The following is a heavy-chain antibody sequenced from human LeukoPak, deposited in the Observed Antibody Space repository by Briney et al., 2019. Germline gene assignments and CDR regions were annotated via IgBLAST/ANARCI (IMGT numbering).Heavy chain of an antibody. D-gene: IGHD6-19*01. CDR2: ISYDGSKK. J-gene: IGHJ3*02. CDR1: GLTFSSYA. V-gene: IGHV3-30*04. CDR3: ARGTAVAGTRGAFDI. Sequence: GGSLRLSCAASGLTFSSYAMHWVRQVPGKGLEWVAAISYDGSKKYYADSVKGRFTISRDNAKNSLYLQINSLRAEDTAVYYCARGTAVAGTRGAFDIWGQGTMVTVSS.